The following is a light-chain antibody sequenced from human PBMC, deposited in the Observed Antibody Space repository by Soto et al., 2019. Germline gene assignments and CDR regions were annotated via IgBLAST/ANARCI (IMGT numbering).Light chain of an antibody. J-gene: IGKJ1*01. CDR1: QSVSSN. CDR2: GAS. CDR3: QQYYSNSWT. V-gene: IGKV3-15*01. Sequence: ELGVKQSPSTLFVSRGYRSPLSCRASQSVSSNLAWYQQKPGQAPRLLIYGASTLQSGVPSRFSGSGSGTDFTLTISTLQSQDFATYYCQQYYSNSWTFGQGTKVDIK.